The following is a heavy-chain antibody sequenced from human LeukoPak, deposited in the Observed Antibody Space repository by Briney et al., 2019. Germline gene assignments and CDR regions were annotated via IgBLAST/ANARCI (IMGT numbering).Heavy chain of an antibody. CDR2: ISWNSGSI. Sequence: PGRSLRLSCAASGFTFDDYAMHWVRPAPGKGLEWVSGISWNSGSIGYADSVKGRFTISRDNAKNSLYLQMNSLRAEDMALYYCAKDISATMIVVGTPTGAFDIWGQGTMVTVSS. CDR1: GFTFDDYA. D-gene: IGHD3-22*01. V-gene: IGHV3-9*03. J-gene: IGHJ3*02. CDR3: AKDISATMIVVGTPTGAFDI.